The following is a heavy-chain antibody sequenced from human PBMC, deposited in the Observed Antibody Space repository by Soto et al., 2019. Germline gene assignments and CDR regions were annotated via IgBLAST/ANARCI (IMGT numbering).Heavy chain of an antibody. D-gene: IGHD6-6*01. CDR2: INPNSGGT. CDR1: GYTFTGYY. J-gene: IGHJ4*02. CDR3: ASRGYVEYSSSSAYFDY. Sequence: GASVKVSCKASGYTFTGYYMHWVRQAPGQGLEWMGWINPNSGGTNYAQKFQGRVAMTRDTSISTAYMELSRLRSDDTAVYYCASRGYVEYSSSSAYFDYWGQGTLVTVSS. V-gene: IGHV1-2*02.